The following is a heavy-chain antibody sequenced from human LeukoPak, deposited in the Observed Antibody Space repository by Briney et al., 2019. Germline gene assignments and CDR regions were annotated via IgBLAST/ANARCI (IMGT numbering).Heavy chain of an antibody. V-gene: IGHV1-46*01. CDR1: GYTSTSYY. CDR3: ARDLALAGTWFDP. D-gene: IGHD6-13*01. Sequence: ASVKVSCKASGYTSTSYYMHWVRQAPGQGLEWMGIINPSGGSTSYAQKFQGRVTMTRDTSTSTVYMELSSLRSEDTAVYYCARDLALAGTWFDPWGQGTLVTVSS. CDR2: INPSGGST. J-gene: IGHJ5*02.